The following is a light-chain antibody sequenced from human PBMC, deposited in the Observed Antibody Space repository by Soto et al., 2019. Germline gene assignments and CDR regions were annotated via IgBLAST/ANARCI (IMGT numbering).Light chain of an antibody. V-gene: IGLV2-23*02. CDR3: SSYAGSTAVVV. J-gene: IGLJ2*01. CDR1: RSDVGSYNL. Sequence: QSVLTQPASVSGSPGQSITIPCTGTRSDVGSYNLVSWYQRHPGQAPKLIIYEVTKRPSGVSFRLSGSKSGNTASLTISGLQAEDEADYYCSSYAGSTAVVVFGGGTKLTVL. CDR2: EVT.